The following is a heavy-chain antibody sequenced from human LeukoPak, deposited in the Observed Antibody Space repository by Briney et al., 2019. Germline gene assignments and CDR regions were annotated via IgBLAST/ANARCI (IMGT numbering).Heavy chain of an antibody. CDR1: GGSISSSSYY. J-gene: IGHJ4*02. V-gene: IGHV4-61*05. CDR2: IYYNGST. CDR3: ASTPYDYVWGSYRSPSLFDS. Sequence: KASETLSLTCTVSGGSISSSSYYWGWIRQPPGKGLEWIGYIYYNGSTNYNPSLKSRVTISVDTSKNQFSLKLSSVTAADTALYYCASTPYDYVWGSYRSPSLFDSWGQGTLVTVSS. D-gene: IGHD3-16*02.